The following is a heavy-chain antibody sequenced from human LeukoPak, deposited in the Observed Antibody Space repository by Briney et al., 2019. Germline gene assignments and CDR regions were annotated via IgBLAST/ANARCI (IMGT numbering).Heavy chain of an antibody. Sequence: GGSLRLSCTASGFAFSNYWMFWVRQAPGKGLVWLSQINSKGADTTYGDPAKGRFTTSRDNAKNTLYLQMNSLRVEDTAVYFCARGTAITAGIDFWGQGTLVTVSS. J-gene: IGHJ4*02. CDR1: GFAFSNYW. V-gene: IGHV3-74*01. CDR3: ARGTAITAGIDF. CDR2: INSKGADT. D-gene: IGHD6-19*01.